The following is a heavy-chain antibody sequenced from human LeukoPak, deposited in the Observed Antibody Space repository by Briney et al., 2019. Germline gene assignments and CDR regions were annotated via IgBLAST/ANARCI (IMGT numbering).Heavy chain of an antibody. CDR3: ARQAGYSTGWYGGYYFDH. V-gene: IGHV1-18*01. D-gene: IGHD6-19*01. CDR2: IAVYNGDT. Sequence: ASVKVSCNASGYTFTSYGISWVRQAPGQEPEWMGWIAVYNGDTKFLQKFQGRVTLTTDASTNTAYMELRSLTSDDTAVYYCARQAGYSTGWYGGYYFDHWGQGTPVTVSA. J-gene: IGHJ4*02. CDR1: GYTFTSYG.